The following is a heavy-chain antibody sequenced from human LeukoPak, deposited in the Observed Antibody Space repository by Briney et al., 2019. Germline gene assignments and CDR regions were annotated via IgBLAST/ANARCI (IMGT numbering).Heavy chain of an antibody. Sequence: GGSLRLSCAASGFTFSRYGMTWVRQAPGKGLEWVSSISGSGSDGSTYYADSVKGRFTISRDNSKNPLYLQMNSLRVEDTAIYYCAKKNPCVSWGQGTLVTVFS. D-gene: IGHD5/OR15-5a*01. V-gene: IGHV3-23*01. CDR2: ISGSGSDGST. J-gene: IGHJ5*02. CDR1: GFTFSRYG. CDR3: AKKNPCVS.